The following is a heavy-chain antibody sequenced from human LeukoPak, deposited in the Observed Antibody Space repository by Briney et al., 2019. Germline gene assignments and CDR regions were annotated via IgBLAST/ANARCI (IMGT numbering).Heavy chain of an antibody. Sequence: PSETLSLTCTVSGGSISSSSYYWGWIRQPPGKGLEWIGSIYYSGSTYYNPSLKSRVTISVDTSKNQFSLKLSSVTAADTAVYYCARTSYFGELQHFDYWGQGTLVTVSS. CDR2: IYYSGST. CDR3: ARTSYFGELQHFDY. CDR1: GGSISSSSYY. J-gene: IGHJ4*02. V-gene: IGHV4-39*07. D-gene: IGHD3-10*01.